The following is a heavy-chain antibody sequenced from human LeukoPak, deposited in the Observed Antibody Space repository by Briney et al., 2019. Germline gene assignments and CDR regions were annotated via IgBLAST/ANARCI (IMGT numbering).Heavy chain of an antibody. Sequence: SETLSLTCTVSGGSISSYYWSWIRQPPGKGLEWIGYIYYSGSTNYNPSLKSRVTISVDTSKNQFSLKLSSVTAADTAVYYCAREGRWELLASEAKFFDYWGQGTLVTVSS. D-gene: IGHD1-26*01. CDR2: IYYSGST. V-gene: IGHV4-59*01. CDR1: GGSISSYY. J-gene: IGHJ4*02. CDR3: AREGRWELLASEAKFFDY.